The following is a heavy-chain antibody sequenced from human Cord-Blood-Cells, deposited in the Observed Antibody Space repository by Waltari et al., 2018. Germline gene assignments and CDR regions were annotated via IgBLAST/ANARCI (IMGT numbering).Heavy chain of an antibody. V-gene: IGHV1-2*02. CDR2: INPNSGGT. D-gene: IGHD1-26*01. CDR3: ARDPSGEADAFDI. CDR1: GYTFTGYS. J-gene: IGHJ3*02. Sequence: QVQLVPSGAEVKKPGASVKVSCKASGYTFTGYSMHWGRQAPGQGLEWMGWINPNSGGTNYAQKFQGRVTMTRDTSISTAYMELSRLRSDDTAVYYCARDPSGEADAFDIWGQGTMVTVSS.